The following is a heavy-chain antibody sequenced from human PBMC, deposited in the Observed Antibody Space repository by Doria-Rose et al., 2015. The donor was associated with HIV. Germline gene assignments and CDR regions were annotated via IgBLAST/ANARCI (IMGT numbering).Heavy chain of an antibody. Sequence: SGPVLVKPTVALTLTCTVSGVSLSSPGMGVSWIRQPPGKALEWLANIFSDDERSYKTSLKSRLTISRGTSKSQVVLTMTDMDPVDTATYYCARIKSSRWYHKYYFDFWGQGTLVIVSA. CDR1: GVSLSSPGMG. D-gene: IGHD6-13*01. CDR2: IFSDDER. V-gene: IGHV2-26*01. CDR3: ARIKSSRWYHKYYFDF. J-gene: IGHJ4*02.